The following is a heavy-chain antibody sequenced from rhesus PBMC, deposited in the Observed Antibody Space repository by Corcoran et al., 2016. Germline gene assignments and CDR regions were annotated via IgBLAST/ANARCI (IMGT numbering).Heavy chain of an antibody. CDR1: GGSISMYY. CDR3: SRDPYSLGNFFDV. V-gene: IGHV4-173*01. CDR2: SSVSGGST. D-gene: IGHD5-12*01. Sequence: QLQRQASGHGLVTASETMSLTYAVSGGSISMYYWNWIRQPRWEGREWMGRSSVSGGSTDYNYSLNSRVTISTDTSKNQFSLKLSSVTAADTAVYDCSRDPYSLGNFFDVWGQGLRVTVSS. J-gene: IGHJ3*01.